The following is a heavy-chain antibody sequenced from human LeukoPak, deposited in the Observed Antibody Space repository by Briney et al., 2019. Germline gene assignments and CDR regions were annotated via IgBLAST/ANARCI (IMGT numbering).Heavy chain of an antibody. J-gene: IGHJ6*02. Sequence: GGSLRLSCAASGFTFSGSAMHWVRQASGKGLEWVGRIRSKANSYATAYAASVKGRFTISRDDSKNAAYLQMNSLKTEDTAVYYCTSRTAAAPDGYYYYYGMDVWGQGTTVTVSS. CDR2: IRSKANSYAT. CDR3: TSRTAAAPDGYYYYYGMDV. CDR1: GFTFSGSA. D-gene: IGHD6-13*01. V-gene: IGHV3-73*01.